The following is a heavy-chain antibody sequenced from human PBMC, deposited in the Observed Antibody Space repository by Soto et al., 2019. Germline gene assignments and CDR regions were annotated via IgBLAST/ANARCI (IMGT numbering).Heavy chain of an antibody. Sequence: QEQLVQAGAEVKKPGSSVKVSCKASGGIFSSYAISWVRQDPGPGLEWMGGIIPIFGTANYAQKFQGRVTITEDESTNTAYMYLSSLKSEDTAIYYCARGGCGYVWFNEFGGQCTLVTVSS. CDR3: ARGGCGYVWFNEF. V-gene: IGHV1-69*01. J-gene: IGHJ1*01. CDR1: GGIFSSYA. CDR2: IIPIFGTA. D-gene: IGHD3-22*01.